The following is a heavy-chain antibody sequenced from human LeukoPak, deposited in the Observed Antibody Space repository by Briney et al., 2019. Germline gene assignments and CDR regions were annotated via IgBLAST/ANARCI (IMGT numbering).Heavy chain of an antibody. D-gene: IGHD6-19*01. CDR2: INTDGTVT. V-gene: IGHV3-74*01. Sequence: GVSLRLSCAASGFTFSRYWMLWVRQAPGKGLESVTRINTDGTVTTYADSVKGRFTVSRDNADNTMFLQMNSVRDEDTAVYYCATKQWLAPPPDSWGQGTLVTVSS. CDR1: GFTFSRYW. CDR3: ATKQWLAPPPDS. J-gene: IGHJ4*02.